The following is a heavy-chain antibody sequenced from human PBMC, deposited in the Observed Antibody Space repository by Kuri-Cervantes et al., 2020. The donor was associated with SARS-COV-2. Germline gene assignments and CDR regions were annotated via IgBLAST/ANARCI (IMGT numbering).Heavy chain of an antibody. V-gene: IGHV4-34*01. D-gene: IGHD6-6*01. CDR1: GGSFSGYY. J-gene: IGHJ4*02. Sequence: SETLSLTCAVYGGSFSGYYWSWIRQPPGKGLEWIGEINHSGSTNYNPSLKSRVTISVDTSKNQFSLKLSSVTAADTAVYYCAGELTGRPHYFDYWGQGTLVTVSS. CDR2: INHSGST. CDR3: AGELTGRPHYFDY.